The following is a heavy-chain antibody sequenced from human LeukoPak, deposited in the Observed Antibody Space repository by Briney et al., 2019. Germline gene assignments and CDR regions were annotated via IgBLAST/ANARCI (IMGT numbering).Heavy chain of an antibody. J-gene: IGHJ5*02. D-gene: IGHD3-3*01. CDR1: GGSISSYY. V-gene: IGHV4-59*01. CDR2: ISYSGRT. CDR3: ARVTEGSGYNWFDP. Sequence: SETLSLTCTVSGGSISSYYWSWIRQPPGKGLECIGYISYSGRTNYNPSLKSRVTIFIDTSKNQFSLKLSSVTAADTAVYYCARVTEGSGYNWFDPWGQGTLVTVSS.